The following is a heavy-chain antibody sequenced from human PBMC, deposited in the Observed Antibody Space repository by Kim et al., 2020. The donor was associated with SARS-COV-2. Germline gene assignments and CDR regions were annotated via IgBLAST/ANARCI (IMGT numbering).Heavy chain of an antibody. J-gene: IGHJ4*02. Sequence: GGSLRLSCAASGFTFDDYAMHWVRQAPGKGLEWVSLISGDGGSTYYADSVKGRFTISRDNSKNSLYLQMNSLRTEDTALYYCAKDKYYYGSGSYYNVDYFDYWGQGTLVTVSS. CDR1: GFTFDDYA. D-gene: IGHD3-10*01. CDR2: ISGDGGST. V-gene: IGHV3-43*02. CDR3: AKDKYYYGSGSYYNVDYFDY.